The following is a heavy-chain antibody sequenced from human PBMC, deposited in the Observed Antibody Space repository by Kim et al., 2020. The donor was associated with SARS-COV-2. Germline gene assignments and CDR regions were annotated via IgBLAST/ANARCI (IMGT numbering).Heavy chain of an antibody. CDR1: GFTVSSNY. V-gene: IGHV3-53*01. CDR2: IYSGGST. Sequence: GGSLRLSCAASGFTVSSNYMSWVRQAPGKGLEWVSVIYSGGSTYYADSVEGRFTISRDNSKNTLYLLMNSLRAEDTAVYYCARDRLAVAGRFDYWGQGTLVTVSS. CDR3: ARDRLAVAGRFDY. D-gene: IGHD6-19*01. J-gene: IGHJ4*02.